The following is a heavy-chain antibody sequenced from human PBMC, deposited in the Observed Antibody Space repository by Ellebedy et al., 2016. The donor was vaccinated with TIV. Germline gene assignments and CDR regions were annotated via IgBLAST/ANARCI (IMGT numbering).Heavy chain of an antibody. CDR2: VYFTGSF. J-gene: IGHJ3*01. Sequence: GSLRLXXTVSGASISSYYWTWVRQSPGGGLEHIGYVYFTGSFNSNPSLKSRVTISIDTPRKQFSLELRSVTAADTAVYYCARHSTLGGFISPNDAFDVWGQGIMVTVSS. D-gene: IGHD3-16*02. V-gene: IGHV4-59*08. CDR3: ARHSTLGGFISPNDAFDV. CDR1: GASISSYY.